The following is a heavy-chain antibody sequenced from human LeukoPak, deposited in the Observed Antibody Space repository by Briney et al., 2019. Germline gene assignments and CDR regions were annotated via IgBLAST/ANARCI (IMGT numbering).Heavy chain of an antibody. CDR2: ISSNGGST. CDR1: GFTFSSYA. V-gene: IGHV3-64D*06. CDR3: NAELRYFDRVDY. Sequence: GGSLRLSCSASGFTFSSYAMHWVRQAPGKELEYVSAISSNGGSTYYADSVKGRFTISRNNSKNTLYLQMSSLRAEDTAVYYCNAELRYFDRVDYWGQGTLVTVSS. D-gene: IGHD3-9*01. J-gene: IGHJ4*02.